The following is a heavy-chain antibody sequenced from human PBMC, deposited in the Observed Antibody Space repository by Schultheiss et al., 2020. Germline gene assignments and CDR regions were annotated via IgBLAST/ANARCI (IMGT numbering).Heavy chain of an antibody. J-gene: IGHJ6*02. CDR1: GYTFTGYY. CDR2: INPNSGGT. V-gene: IGHV1-2*04. Sequence: ASVKVSCKASGYTFTGYYMHWVRQAPGQGLEWMGWINPNSGGTNYAQKFQGWVTMTRDTSISTAYMELSRLRSDDTAVYYCARVQYSSSWYFVPLCDCRMDVWGQGTTVTVYS. CDR3: ARVQYSSSWYFVPLCDCRMDV. D-gene: IGHD6-13*01.